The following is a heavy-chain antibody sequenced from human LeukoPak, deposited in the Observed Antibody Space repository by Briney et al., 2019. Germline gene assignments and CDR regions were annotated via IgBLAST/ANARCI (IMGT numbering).Heavy chain of an antibody. J-gene: IGHJ6*02. CDR1: GFTFSSYA. D-gene: IGHD6-13*01. CDR2: IIGSGGRT. V-gene: IGHV3-23*01. Sequence: PGGSLRLSCAASGFTFSSYAMSWVRQAPGKGLEWVSAIIGSGGRTYYADSVKGRFTISRDNSQNTLSLQMNSLRGEDTAVYYCAKMTGMAPANYGMDVWGQGATVTVSS. CDR3: AKMTGMAPANYGMDV.